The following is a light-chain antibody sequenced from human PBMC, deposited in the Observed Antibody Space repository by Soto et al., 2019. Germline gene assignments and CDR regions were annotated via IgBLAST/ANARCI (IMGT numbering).Light chain of an antibody. CDR1: QTISKS. J-gene: IGKJ1*01. V-gene: IGKV1-6*01. CDR3: LQDYNYPLA. CDR2: AAS. Sequence: IQMTQSPSSLSASVGDTISSSCRSFQTISKSLNWYQQRPGKAPKLLIYAASSLQSGVPSRFSGSGSGTDFTLTISSLQPEDFATYYCLQDYNYPLAFGQGTKVDIK.